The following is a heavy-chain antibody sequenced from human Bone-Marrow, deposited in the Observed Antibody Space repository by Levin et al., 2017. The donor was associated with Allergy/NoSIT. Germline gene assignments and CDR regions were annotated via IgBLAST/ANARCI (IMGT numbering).Heavy chain of an antibody. CDR2: INHSGST. V-gene: IGHV4-34*01. Sequence: SETLSLTCAVYGGSFSGYYWSWIRQPPGKGLEWIGEINHSGSTNYNPSLKSRVTVSVDTSKNQFSLKLSSVTAADTAVYYCARGRWSGHDSIPLDYWGQGTLVTVSS. CDR1: GGSFSGYY. J-gene: IGHJ4*02. D-gene: IGHD5-12*01. CDR3: ARGRWSGHDSIPLDY.